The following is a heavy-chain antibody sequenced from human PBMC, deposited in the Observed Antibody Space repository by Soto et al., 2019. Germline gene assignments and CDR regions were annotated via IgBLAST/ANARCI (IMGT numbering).Heavy chain of an antibody. Sequence: ASVKVSCKASGYTFITYFMHWVRQAPGQGLEWMGVINPSRGTTTYAQKFQDRVTMTRDTSASTAYMELRSLRSDDTAVYYCARGGPYYGDYFLDYWGQGTLVTVSS. V-gene: IGHV1-46*01. D-gene: IGHD4-17*01. CDR1: GYTFITYF. J-gene: IGHJ4*02. CDR2: INPSRGTT. CDR3: ARGGPYYGDYFLDY.